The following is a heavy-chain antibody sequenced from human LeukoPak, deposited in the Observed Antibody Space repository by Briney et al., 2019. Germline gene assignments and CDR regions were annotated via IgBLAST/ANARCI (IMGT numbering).Heavy chain of an antibody. J-gene: IGHJ5*02. CDR2: IYTSGST. CDR3: AREFVVVTACPWFDP. V-gene: IGHV4-61*02. D-gene: IGHD2-21*02. CDR1: GGSISSGSYY. Sequence: SETLSLTCTVSGGSISSGSYYWSWIRQPAGKGLGWIGRIYTSGSTNYNPSLKSRVTISVDTSKNQFSLKLSSVTAADTAVYYCAREFVVVTACPWFDPWGQGTLVTVSS.